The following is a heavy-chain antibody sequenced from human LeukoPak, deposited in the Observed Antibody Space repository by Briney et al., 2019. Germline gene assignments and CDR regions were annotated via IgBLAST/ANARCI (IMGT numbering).Heavy chain of an antibody. CDR2: INSDGSST. CDR1: GVTFSSYW. J-gene: IGHJ4*02. Sequence: GGSLRLSCAASGVTFSSYWMHWVRQAPGKGLVWVSRINSDGSSTSYADSVKGRFTISRDNAKNTLYLQMNSLRAEDTAVYYCARGSTRYDFWSGYYYWGQGTLVTVSS. CDR3: ARGSTRYDFWSGYYY. V-gene: IGHV3-74*01. D-gene: IGHD3-3*01.